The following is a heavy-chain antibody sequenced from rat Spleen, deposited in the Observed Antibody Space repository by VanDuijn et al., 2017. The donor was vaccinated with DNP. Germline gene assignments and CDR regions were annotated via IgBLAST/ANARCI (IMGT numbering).Heavy chain of an antibody. Sequence: EVQLKESGPGLVQPSQTLSLTCTVSGFSLTDYSVHWVRQPPRKGLEWMGVMWSGGSTAYNSALKSRLSISRDTSKSQVFLNKNSLQTEDTAIYYCTRDERVCPGYFDYWGQGVMVTVSS. CDR1: GFSLTDYS. CDR2: MWSGGST. CDR3: TRDERVCPGYFDY. V-gene: IGHV2S63*01. D-gene: IGHD1-11*01. J-gene: IGHJ2*01.